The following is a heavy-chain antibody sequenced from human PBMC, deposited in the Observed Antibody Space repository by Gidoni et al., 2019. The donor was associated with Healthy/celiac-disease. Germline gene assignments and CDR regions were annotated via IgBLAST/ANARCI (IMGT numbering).Heavy chain of an antibody. CDR3: ARVESYGDYAGYFDY. V-gene: IGHV4-39*01. D-gene: IGHD4-17*01. J-gene: IGHJ4*02. CDR1: GGSISSSTYY. CDR2: IYYSGNT. Sequence: QLQLQESGPGLVKPSETLSLTCTVSGGSISSSTYYWGWIRPPPGKGLGWIGSIYYSGNTYYNPSLKSRVTISVDTSKNQFSLKLSSVTAADTAVYYCARVESYGDYAGYFDYWVQGTLVTVSS.